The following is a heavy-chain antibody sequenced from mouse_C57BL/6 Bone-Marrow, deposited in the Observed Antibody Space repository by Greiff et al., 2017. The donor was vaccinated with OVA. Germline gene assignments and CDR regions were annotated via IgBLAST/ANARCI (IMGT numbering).Heavy chain of an antibody. CDR2: ISRGSSNI. J-gene: IGHJ1*01. D-gene: IGHD2-3*01. Sequence: EVMLVESGGGLAKPGGSLKLSCAASGFTFSDYGMHWVRQAPEKGLEWVAYISRGSSNIYYADTVKGRFTISRDNAKNTLFLQMTSLTSEDTAMYYCARMVTTYFYVEGSGTAITVSS. CDR1: GFTFSDYG. V-gene: IGHV5-17*01. CDR3: ARMVTTYFYV.